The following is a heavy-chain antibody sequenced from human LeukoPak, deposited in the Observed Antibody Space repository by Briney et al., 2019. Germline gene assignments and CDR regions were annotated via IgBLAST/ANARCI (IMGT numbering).Heavy chain of an antibody. D-gene: IGHD1-26*01. CDR2: AIGSGGST. Sequence: GGSLRLSCAGSGFTFSNAWMSWVRQAPGKGLEWVSAAIGSGGSTYYADSVKGRFTISRDNSKNTLYLQRNSLRAEDTAVYYCAKAVGATRWYFDLWGRGTLVT. J-gene: IGHJ2*01. V-gene: IGHV3-23*01. CDR3: AKAVGATRWYFDL. CDR1: GFTFSNAW.